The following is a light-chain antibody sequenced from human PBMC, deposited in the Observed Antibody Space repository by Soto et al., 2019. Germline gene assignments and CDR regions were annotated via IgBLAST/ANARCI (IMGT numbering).Light chain of an antibody. CDR2: GSS. Sequence: EIVLTQSPGTPSLSPGERATLSCRASQSVSSTYLAWYQQQPGQAPRLLIYGSSNRATGIPDRFSGSGSGTDFTLTISRLEPEDFAVYYCQQYGSSSWTFGQGTKVDIK. V-gene: IGKV3-20*01. J-gene: IGKJ1*01. CDR3: QQYGSSSWT. CDR1: QSVSSTY.